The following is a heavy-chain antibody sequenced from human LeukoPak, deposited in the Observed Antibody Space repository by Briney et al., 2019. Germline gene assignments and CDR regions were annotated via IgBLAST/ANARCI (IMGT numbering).Heavy chain of an antibody. CDR3: TRGTLNTFDF. CDR1: GGSFSGYY. D-gene: IGHD2/OR15-2a*01. Sequence: SETLSLTCAVYGGSFSGYYWSWIRQPPAKGLEWIGSIYYSGSTYYNSSLKSRVTISVDMSKNQFSLKLSSVTAADTAVFYCTRGTLNTFDFWGQGTLVTVSS. J-gene: IGHJ4*02. CDR2: IYYSGST. V-gene: IGHV4-34*01.